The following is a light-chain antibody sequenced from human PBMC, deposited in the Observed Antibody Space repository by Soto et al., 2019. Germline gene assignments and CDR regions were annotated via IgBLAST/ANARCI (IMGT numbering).Light chain of an antibody. CDR3: AAWDDSLNGYV. CDR2: SNN. Sequence: SLRSLPPSWSGTPGQRVPISCSGSSSNIGSNTVHWYQQLPGTAPKLLIYSNNHRPSGVPDRFSGSKSGTSASLAISGLQSEDEADYYCAAWDDSLNGYVFGTGTKVTVL. V-gene: IGLV1-44*01. J-gene: IGLJ1*01. CDR1: SSNIGSNT.